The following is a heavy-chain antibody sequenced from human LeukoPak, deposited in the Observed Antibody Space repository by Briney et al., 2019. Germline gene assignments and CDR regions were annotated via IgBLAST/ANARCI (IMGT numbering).Heavy chain of an antibody. D-gene: IGHD3-22*01. CDR3: ASLPGENDRSGYYPDDFDI. J-gene: IGHJ3*02. V-gene: IGHV1-69*02. CDR1: AGTFSSYT. Sequence: AASVKVSCKASAGTFSSYTINWVRQGPGQGLEWMGMIIPIFGIANYSQKFQGRVTITADNSTSTAYMELSSLRTEDTAVYYCASLPGENDRSGYYPDDFDIWGQGTMVTVSS. CDR2: IIPIFGIA.